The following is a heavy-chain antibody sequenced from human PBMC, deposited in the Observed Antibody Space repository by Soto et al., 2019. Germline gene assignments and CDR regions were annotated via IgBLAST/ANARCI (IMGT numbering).Heavy chain of an antibody. J-gene: IGHJ5*02. D-gene: IGHD3-10*01. Sequence: PSETLSLTCAVYGGSFSGYYWSWIRQPPGKGLEWIGEINHSGSTNYNPSLKSRVTISVDTSKNQFSLKLSSVTAADTAVYYCARDYVTMVRGVILRWFDPWGQGTLVTVSS. V-gene: IGHV4-34*01. CDR2: INHSGST. CDR3: ARDYVTMVRGVILRWFDP. CDR1: GGSFSGYY.